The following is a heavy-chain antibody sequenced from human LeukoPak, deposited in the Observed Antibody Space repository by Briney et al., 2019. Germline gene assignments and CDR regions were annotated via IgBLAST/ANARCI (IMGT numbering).Heavy chain of an antibody. CDR3: ARAQHYDSSGYYGP. CDR1: GFTFSSYE. V-gene: IGHV3-48*03. CDR2: ISSSGSTI. Sequence: GGSLRLSCAASGFTFSSYEMNWVRQAPGKGLEWVSYISSSGSTIYYADSVKGRFTISRDNAKNSLYLQMNSLRAEDTAVYYCARAQHYDSSGYYGPWGQGTLVTVSS. J-gene: IGHJ5*02. D-gene: IGHD3-22*01.